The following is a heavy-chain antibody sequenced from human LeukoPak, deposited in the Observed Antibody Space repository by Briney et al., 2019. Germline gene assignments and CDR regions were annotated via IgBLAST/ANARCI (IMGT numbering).Heavy chain of an antibody. Sequence: PGGSLRLSCAASGFTFSSYAMHWVRQAPGKGLEWVAVISYDGSNKYYADSVKGRFTISRDNSKYTLYLQMNSLRAEDTAVYYCARAGDSGSYYPRSHFDYWGQGTLVTVSS. CDR1: GFTFSSYA. J-gene: IGHJ4*02. CDR3: ARAGDSGSYYPRSHFDY. V-gene: IGHV3-30-3*01. CDR2: ISYDGSNK. D-gene: IGHD1-26*01.